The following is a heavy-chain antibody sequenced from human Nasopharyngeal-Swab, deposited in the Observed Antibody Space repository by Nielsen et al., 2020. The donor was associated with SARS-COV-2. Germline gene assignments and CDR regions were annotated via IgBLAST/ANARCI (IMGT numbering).Heavy chain of an antibody. V-gene: IGHV1-69*01. D-gene: IGHD3-22*01. CDR3: ARDTTYYDSSGQFDY. CDR2: IIPIFGTA. J-gene: IGHJ4*02. Sequence: WVRQAPGQGLEWVGGIIPIFGTANYAQKFQGRVTITADESTSTAYMELSSLRSEDTAVYYCARDTTYYDSSGQFDYWGQGTLVTVSS.